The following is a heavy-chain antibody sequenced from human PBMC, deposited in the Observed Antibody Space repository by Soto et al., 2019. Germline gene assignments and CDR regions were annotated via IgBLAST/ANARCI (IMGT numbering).Heavy chain of an antibody. J-gene: IGHJ4*02. V-gene: IGHV3-33*01. CDR2: IWYDGSNK. Sequence: PGGSLRLSCAASGFFFSTYAMHWVRQAPGKGLEWVALIWYDGSNKYYGDSVKGQFTISRDNSKNTLYLQIHSLRAEDTGVYYCARGRDWNIPWVFDYRGQGSSVIVSS. D-gene: IGHD1-1*01. CDR3: ARGRDWNIPWVFDY. CDR1: GFFFSTYA.